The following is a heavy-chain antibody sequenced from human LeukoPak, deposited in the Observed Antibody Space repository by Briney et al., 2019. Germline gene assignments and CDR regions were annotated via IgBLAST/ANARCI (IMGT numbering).Heavy chain of an antibody. Sequence: ASVKVSCKASGYTFTSYHMHWVRQAPGQGLEWMGWINPNSGGTNYAQKFQGRVTMTRDTSISTAYMELSRLRSDDTAVYYCARSITMVRGVIRPPVYWGQGTLVTVSS. CDR2: INPNSGGT. V-gene: IGHV1-2*02. J-gene: IGHJ4*02. D-gene: IGHD3-10*01. CDR1: GYTFTSYH. CDR3: ARSITMVRGVIRPPVY.